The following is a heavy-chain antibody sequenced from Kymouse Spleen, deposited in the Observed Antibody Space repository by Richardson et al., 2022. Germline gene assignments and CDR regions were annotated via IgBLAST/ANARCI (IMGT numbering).Heavy chain of an antibody. D-gene: IGHD6-19*01. CDR2: ISSSSSYI. Sequence: EVQLVESGGGLVKPGGSLRLSCAASGFTFSSYSMNWVRQAPGKGLEWVSSISSSSSYIYYADSVKGRFTISRDNAKNSLYLQMNSLRAEDTAVYYCARDSRWRSSGYPLLDGMDVWGQGTTVTVSS. J-gene: IGHJ6*02. CDR1: GFTFSSYS. CDR3: ARDSRWRSSGYPLLDGMDV. V-gene: IGHV3-21*03.